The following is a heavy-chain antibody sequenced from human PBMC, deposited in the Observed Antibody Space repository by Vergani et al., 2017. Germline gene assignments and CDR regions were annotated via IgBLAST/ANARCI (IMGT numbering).Heavy chain of an antibody. J-gene: IGHJ3*02. V-gene: IGHV4-39*07. CDR3: ARGGATSGAFDI. CDR1: GGSISSSSYY. Sequence: QVQLVESGPGLVKPSETLSLTCTVSGGSISSSSYYWGWIRQPPGKGLEWIGSIYYSGSTYYNPSLKSRVTISVDTSKNQFSLKLSSVTAADTAVYYCARGGATSGAFDIWGQGTMVTVSS. D-gene: IGHD1-26*01. CDR2: IYYSGST.